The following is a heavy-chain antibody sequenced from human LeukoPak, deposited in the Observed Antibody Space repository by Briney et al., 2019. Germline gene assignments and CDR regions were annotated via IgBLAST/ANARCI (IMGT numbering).Heavy chain of an antibody. J-gene: IGHJ4*02. CDR3: ARIQQLVGTVDY. Sequence: PSETLSLTCAVSGYSISSGYYWGWIRQPPGKGLEWIGSIYHSGSTYYNPSRKSRVTISVDTSKNQFSLKLSSVTAADTAVYYCARIQQLVGTVDYWGQGTLVTVSS. V-gene: IGHV4-38-2*01. CDR1: GYSISSGYY. D-gene: IGHD6-13*01. CDR2: IYHSGST.